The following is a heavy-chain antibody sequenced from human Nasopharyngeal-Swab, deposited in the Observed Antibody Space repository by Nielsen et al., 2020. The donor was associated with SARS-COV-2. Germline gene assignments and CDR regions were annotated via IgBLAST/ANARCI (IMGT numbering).Heavy chain of an antibody. J-gene: IGHJ6*02. CDR3: ARVPCSSTSCYVGGYGMDV. D-gene: IGHD2-2*01. V-gene: IGHV3-53*01. CDR1: GFTVSSNY. Sequence: GGSLRLSCAASGFTVSSNYMSWVRQAPGKGLEWVSVIYSGGSTYYADFVKGRFTISRDNSKNTLYLQMNSLRAEDTAVYYCARVPCSSTSCYVGGYGMDVWGQGTTVTVSS. CDR2: IYSGGST.